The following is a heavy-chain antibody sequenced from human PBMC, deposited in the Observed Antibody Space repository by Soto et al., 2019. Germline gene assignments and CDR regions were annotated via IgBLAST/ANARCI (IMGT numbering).Heavy chain of an antibody. D-gene: IGHD2-15*01. CDR3: ARGGHYYYYYDLDD. CDR1: GGTFSSYA. V-gene: IGHV1-69*05. CDR2: IIPIFGAA. J-gene: IGHJ6*03. Sequence: SVKVSCKASGGTFSSYAISWVRQAPGQGLEWMGGIIPIFGAANSAQKFQGRVTITRDDSTSTAYMELSRLRSDDTAVYYCARGGHYYYYYDLDDWGKGTTVTVSS.